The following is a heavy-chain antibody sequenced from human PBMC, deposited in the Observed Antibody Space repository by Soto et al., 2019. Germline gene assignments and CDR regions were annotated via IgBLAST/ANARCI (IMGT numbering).Heavy chain of an antibody. V-gene: IGHV5-10-1*01. J-gene: IGHJ4*02. Sequence: GESLKISCKGSGYSFSSYWISWVRQMPGKGLEWMGRIDPSDSYTNYSPSFQGHVTISADKSTGTAYLQWSSLKASDTAMYYCARVEYSSSSVRPESLDYWGQGTLVTVSS. D-gene: IGHD6-6*01. CDR2: IDPSDSYT. CDR1: GYSFSSYW. CDR3: ARVEYSSSSVRPESLDY.